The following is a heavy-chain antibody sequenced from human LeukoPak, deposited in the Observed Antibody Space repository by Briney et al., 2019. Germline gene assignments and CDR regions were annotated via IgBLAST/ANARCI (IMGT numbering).Heavy chain of an antibody. CDR2: ISAYNGNT. J-gene: IGHJ4*02. D-gene: IGHD2-2*01. Sequence: ASVKVSCKASGYTFIRYDINWVRQAAGQGLEWMGWISAYNGNTNYAQKLQGRVTMTTDTSTSTAYMELRSLRSDDTAVYYCARDCSSTSCQGAFDYWGQGTLVTVSS. CDR3: ARDCSSTSCQGAFDY. CDR1: GYTFIRYD. V-gene: IGHV1-18*01.